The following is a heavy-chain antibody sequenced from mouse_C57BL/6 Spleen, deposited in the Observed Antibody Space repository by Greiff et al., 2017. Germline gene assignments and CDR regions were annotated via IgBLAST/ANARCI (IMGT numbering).Heavy chain of an antibody. Sequence: EVKLMESGGGLVKPGGSLKLSCAASGFTFSDYGMHWVRQAPEKGLEWVAYISSGSSTIYYADTVKGRFTISRDNAKYTLFLQMTSLRSEDTAMYYCARGDGYYWYFDVWGTGTTVTVSS. J-gene: IGHJ1*03. D-gene: IGHD2-3*01. CDR3: ARGDGYYWYFDV. V-gene: IGHV5-17*01. CDR1: GFTFSDYG. CDR2: ISSGSSTI.